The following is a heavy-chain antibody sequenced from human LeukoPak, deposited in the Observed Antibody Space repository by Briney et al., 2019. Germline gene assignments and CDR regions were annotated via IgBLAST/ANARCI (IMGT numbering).Heavy chain of an antibody. J-gene: IGHJ3*02. D-gene: IGHD3-10*01. CDR3: AIGTYYYGLNIFNI. CDR1: GYTFTSYG. Sequence: ASVKVSCKASGYTFTSYGISWVRQAPGQGLEWMGWISAYNGNTNYAQKLQGRVTVTEDTSTDTAYMELSSLRSEDTAVYYCAIGTYYYGLNIFNIWGQGTMVTVSS. CDR2: ISAYNGNT. V-gene: IGHV1-18*01.